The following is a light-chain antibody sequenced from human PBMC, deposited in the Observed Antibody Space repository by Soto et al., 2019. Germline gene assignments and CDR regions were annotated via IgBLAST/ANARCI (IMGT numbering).Light chain of an antibody. CDR3: SSYAGSTYV. V-gene: IGLV1-44*01. CDR2: TNN. Sequence: QSVLTQPPSASGTPGQRVTISCSGSSSNIGATSVNWYQQLPGTAPKLLIYTNNQRPSGVPDRFSGSKSGNTASLTVSGLQAEDEADYYCSSYAGSTYVFGTGTKLTVL. CDR1: SSNIGATS. J-gene: IGLJ1*01.